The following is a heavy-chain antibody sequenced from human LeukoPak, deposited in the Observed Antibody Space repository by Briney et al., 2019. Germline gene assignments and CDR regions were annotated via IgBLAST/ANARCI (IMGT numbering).Heavy chain of an antibody. V-gene: IGHV4-59*01. Sequence: SETLSLTCTVSGGSMSNYFWSWIRQPPGKGLEWIGYIYHSENTNYNPSLKSRVTISVDTSKNQFSLKLSSVTAADTAVYYCARERIAAAGIDYWGQGTLVTVSS. CDR3: ARERIAAAGIDY. CDR1: GGSMSNYF. D-gene: IGHD6-13*01. CDR2: IYHSENT. J-gene: IGHJ4*02.